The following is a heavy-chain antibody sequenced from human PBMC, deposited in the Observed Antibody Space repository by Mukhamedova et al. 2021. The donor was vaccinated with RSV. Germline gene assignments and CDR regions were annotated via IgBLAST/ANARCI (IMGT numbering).Heavy chain of an antibody. CDR2: INSDGSST. Sequence: GKGLVWVSRINSDGSSTSYADSVKGRFTISRDNAKNTLYLQMNSLRAEDTAVYYCARDGYIVVVTAMGWFDPWGQGTLVTGSS. CDR3: ARDGYIVVVTAMGWFDP. V-gene: IGHV3-74*01. D-gene: IGHD2-21*02. J-gene: IGHJ5*02.